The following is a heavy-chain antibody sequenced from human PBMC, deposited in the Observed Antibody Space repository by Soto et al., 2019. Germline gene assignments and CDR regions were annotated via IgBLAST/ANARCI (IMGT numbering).Heavy chain of an antibody. CDR1: GGTFSSYA. Sequence: GASVKVSCKASGGTFSSYAISWVRQAPGQGLEWMGGIIPIFGTANYAQKFQGRVTITADESTSTAYMELSSLRSEDTAVYYCARGREVGYSSSWPLDCWGQGTLVTVSS. CDR3: ARGREVGYSSSWPLDC. D-gene: IGHD6-13*01. V-gene: IGHV1-69*13. CDR2: IIPIFGTA. J-gene: IGHJ4*02.